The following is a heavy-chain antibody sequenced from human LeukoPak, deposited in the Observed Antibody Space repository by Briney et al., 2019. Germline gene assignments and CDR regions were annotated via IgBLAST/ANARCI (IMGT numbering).Heavy chain of an antibody. V-gene: IGHV3-23*01. J-gene: IGHJ4*02. CDR3: VQVFSADTFPFDY. D-gene: IGHD1-1*01. CDR1: GFTFSSSG. Sequence: GGSLRLSCAASGFTFSSSGMSWVRQAPGRGLEWISTISISGGGTYYADSVKGRFTISRDNSRNTLYLGMNSVRAEDTAVYYCVQVFSADTFPFDYWGQGTQVTVSS. CDR2: ISISGGGT.